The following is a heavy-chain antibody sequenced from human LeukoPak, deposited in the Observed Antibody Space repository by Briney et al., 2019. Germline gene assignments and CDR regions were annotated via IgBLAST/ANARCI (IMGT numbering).Heavy chain of an antibody. V-gene: IGHV3-66*01. CDR2: IYSGGSK. Sequence: GGSLRLSCAASGFTVSSNYMSWVRQAPGKGLEWVSVIYSGGSKYYADSVKGRFTISRDNSKNTLYLQMNSLRAEDTAVYYCARDARRGYSDYWGQGTLVTVSS. J-gene: IGHJ4*02. CDR1: GFTVSSNY. CDR3: ARDARRGYSDY. D-gene: IGHD5-12*01.